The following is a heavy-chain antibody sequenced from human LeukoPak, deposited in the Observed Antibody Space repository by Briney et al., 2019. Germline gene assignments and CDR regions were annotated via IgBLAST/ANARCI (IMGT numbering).Heavy chain of an antibody. Sequence: SETLSLTGAVYGGSFSGYYWSWIRQPPGKGLEWIGEINHSGSTNYNPSLKSRVTISVDTSKNQFSLKLSSVTAADTAVYYCARGRSLYYYGSGSPDYWGQGTLVTVSS. V-gene: IGHV4-34*01. CDR1: GGSFSGYY. CDR3: ARGRSLYYYGSGSPDY. D-gene: IGHD3-10*01. CDR2: INHSGST. J-gene: IGHJ4*02.